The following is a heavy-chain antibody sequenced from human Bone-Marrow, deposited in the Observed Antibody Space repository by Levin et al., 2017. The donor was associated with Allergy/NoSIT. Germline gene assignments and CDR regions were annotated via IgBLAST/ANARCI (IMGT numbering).Heavy chain of an antibody. Sequence: SCAASGFTFSSYAMHWVRQAPGKGLEWVAVISYDGSNKYYADSVKGRFTISRDNSKNTLYLQMNSLRAEDTAVYYCARGGDYVWGSYRAIRPSYYYYGMDVWGQGTTVTVSS. D-gene: IGHD3-16*02. V-gene: IGHV3-30-3*01. J-gene: IGHJ6*02. CDR1: GFTFSSYA. CDR2: ISYDGSNK. CDR3: ARGGDYVWGSYRAIRPSYYYYGMDV.